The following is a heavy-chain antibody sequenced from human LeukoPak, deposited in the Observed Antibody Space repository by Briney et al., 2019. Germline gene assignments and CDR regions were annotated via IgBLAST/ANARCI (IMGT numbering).Heavy chain of an antibody. CDR3: ATYYDFWSGYHPPYNWFDP. J-gene: IGHJ5*02. Sequence: ASVKVSCKASGYTFTDHYMHWVRQAPGQGLEWMGWVIPNSGGTHYAQNFQGRVTMTRDTSISTAYMELSRLTSDDTAVYYCATYYDFWSGYHPPYNWFDPWGQGTLVTVSS. D-gene: IGHD3-3*01. CDR1: GYTFTDHY. CDR2: VIPNSGGT. V-gene: IGHV1-2*02.